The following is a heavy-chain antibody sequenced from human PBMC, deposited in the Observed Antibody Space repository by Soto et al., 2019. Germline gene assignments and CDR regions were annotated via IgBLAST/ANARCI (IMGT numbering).Heavy chain of an antibody. J-gene: IGHJ2*01. Sequence: GGSLRLSCAASGFTFSSYWMSWVRQAPGKGLEWVANIKQDGSEKYYVDSVKGRFTISRDNAKNSLYLQMNSLRAEDTAVYYCARVNDILTGYKVSYWYFDLWGRGTLVTVSS. CDR2: IKQDGSEK. D-gene: IGHD3-9*01. V-gene: IGHV3-7*03. CDR1: GFTFSSYW. CDR3: ARVNDILTGYKVSYWYFDL.